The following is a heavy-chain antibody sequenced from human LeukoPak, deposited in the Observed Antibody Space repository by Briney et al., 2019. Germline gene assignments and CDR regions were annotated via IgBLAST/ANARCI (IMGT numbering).Heavy chain of an antibody. CDR2: INHSGST. Sequence: SETLSLTCAVYGGSFSGYYWSWIRQPPGKGLEWIGEINHSGSTNYNPSPKSRVTISVDTSKNQFSLKLSSVTAADTAVYYCARGGSIDWRFLGLMLFDIWGQGTMVTVSS. V-gene: IGHV4-34*01. J-gene: IGHJ3*02. CDR3: ARGGSIDWRFLGLMLFDI. CDR1: GGSFSGYY. D-gene: IGHD2-8*02.